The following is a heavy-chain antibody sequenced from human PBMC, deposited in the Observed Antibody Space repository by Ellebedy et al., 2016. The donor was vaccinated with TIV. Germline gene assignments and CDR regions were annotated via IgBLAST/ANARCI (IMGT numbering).Heavy chain of an antibody. CDR2: ISSSSRTI. D-gene: IGHD6-13*01. Sequence: RGSLRLSXAASGFTFIIYSLNWVRQAPGKGLEWVSYISSSSRTIYYADSVKGRFTISRDNAKNSLYLQMNSLRAEDTAVYYCAAAAGAGDDAFDIWGQGTMVTVSS. CDR1: GFTFIIYS. CDR3: AAAAGAGDDAFDI. V-gene: IGHV3-48*01. J-gene: IGHJ3*02.